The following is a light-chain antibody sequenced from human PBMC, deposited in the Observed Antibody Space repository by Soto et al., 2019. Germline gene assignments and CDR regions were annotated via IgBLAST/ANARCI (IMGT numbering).Light chain of an antibody. CDR2: GAS. CDR1: QIVNNN. J-gene: IGKJ5*01. CDR3: QQYNNWPST. Sequence: IVLTHSPCTLSLAPGERATLSCTASQIVNNNYLAWYQQKPGQAPRLVIYGASTRATGIPARFSGSGSRTEFTLTISSLQSEDFAVYYCQQYNNWPSTFGQGTRLDIK. V-gene: IGKV3D-15*01.